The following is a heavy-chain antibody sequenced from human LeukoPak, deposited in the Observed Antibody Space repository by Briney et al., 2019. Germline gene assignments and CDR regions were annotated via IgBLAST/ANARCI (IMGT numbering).Heavy chain of an antibody. Sequence: PGGSLRLSCAASGFTFSSYAMSWVRQAPGKGLEWVANIKQDGSEKYYVDSVKGRFTISRDNAKNSLYLQMNSLRAEDTAVYYCARVGLTYYYDSSGYFHDAFDIWGQGTMVTVSS. V-gene: IGHV3-7*03. CDR1: GFTFSSYA. CDR3: ARVGLTYYYDSSGYFHDAFDI. CDR2: IKQDGSEK. J-gene: IGHJ3*02. D-gene: IGHD3-22*01.